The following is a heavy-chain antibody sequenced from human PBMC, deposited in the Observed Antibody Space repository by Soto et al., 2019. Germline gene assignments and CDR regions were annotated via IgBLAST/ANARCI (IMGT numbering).Heavy chain of an antibody. J-gene: IGHJ5*02. D-gene: IGHD3-9*01. Sequence: PSETLSLTCTVSGGSISSYYWSWIRRPPGKGLEWIGYIYYSGSTNYSPSLKSRVTISVDTSKNQFSLKLSSVTAADTAVYYCARGTEYYDILTGLYNWFDPWGQGTLVTVSS. CDR1: GGSISSYY. CDR3: ARGTEYYDILTGLYNWFDP. CDR2: IYYSGST. V-gene: IGHV4-59*01.